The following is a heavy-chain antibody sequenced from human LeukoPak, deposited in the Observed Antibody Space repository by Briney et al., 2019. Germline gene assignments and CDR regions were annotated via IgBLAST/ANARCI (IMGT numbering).Heavy chain of an antibody. V-gene: IGHV3-7*01. J-gene: IGHJ4*02. D-gene: IGHD6-6*01. CDR1: GFVFSNYW. Sequence: GGSLRLSCAASGFVFSNYWMSWVRQAPGKGLEWVANIKPDGTEKYYVDSLKGRFTISRDNTKNSLYLQMSSLRVEDTAVYYCARGGNSSWNYWGQGALVTVSS. CDR2: IKPDGTEK. CDR3: ARGGNSSWNY.